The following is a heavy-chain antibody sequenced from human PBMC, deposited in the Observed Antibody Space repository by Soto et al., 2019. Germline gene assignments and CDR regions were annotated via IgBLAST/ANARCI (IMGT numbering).Heavy chain of an antibody. Sequence: GGSLRLSCAASGFTFSSYSMNWVRQAPGKGLEWVSSISSSSSYIYYADSVKGRFTISRDNAKNSLYLQMNSLRAEDTAVYYCARDVRENLVGATNAEYFQHWGQGTLVTVSS. V-gene: IGHV3-21*01. CDR1: GFTFSSYS. D-gene: IGHD1-26*01. CDR3: ARDVRENLVGATNAEYFQH. J-gene: IGHJ1*01. CDR2: ISSSSSYI.